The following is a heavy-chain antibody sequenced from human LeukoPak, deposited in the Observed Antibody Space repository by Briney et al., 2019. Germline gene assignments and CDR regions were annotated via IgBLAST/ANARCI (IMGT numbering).Heavy chain of an antibody. CDR2: IKTKTDGEST. CDR1: GFTFKNAW. CDR3: TTWIIGAFDI. V-gene: IGHV3-15*01. Sequence: GGSLTLSCAVSGFTFKNAWMNWVRKAPGKGLEWIGRIKTKTDGESTDYAAPVNDRFTISRDDSKNTLYLQMNSLKTEDTAVYYCTTWIIGAFDIWGQGTMVTVSS. J-gene: IGHJ3*02. D-gene: IGHD5-12*01.